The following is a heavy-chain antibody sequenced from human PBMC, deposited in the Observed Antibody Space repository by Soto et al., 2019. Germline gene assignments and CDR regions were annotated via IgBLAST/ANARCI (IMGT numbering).Heavy chain of an antibody. CDR2: IIPILGIA. CDR1: GGTFSSYT. J-gene: IGHJ4*02. D-gene: IGHD3-9*01. Sequence: SVKVSCKASGGTFSSYTISWVRQAPGQGLEWMGRIIPILGIANYAQKFQGRVTITADKSTSTAYMELSSLRYEDTAVYYCASGPGPTNYYDILTGPQGVFDYWGQGTLVTVSS. V-gene: IGHV1-69*02. CDR3: ASGPGPTNYYDILTGPQGVFDY.